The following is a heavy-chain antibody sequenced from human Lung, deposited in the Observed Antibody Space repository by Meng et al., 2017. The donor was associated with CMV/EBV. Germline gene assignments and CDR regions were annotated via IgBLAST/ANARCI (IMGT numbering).Heavy chain of an antibody. Sequence: QVPVRESGPALGKPSETLSLTCAVSGDSITNQNWWAWVRQPPGKGLEWIGEIPHRGSSAYNPSLKSRVSMSIDKSKNQFSLKLTSVTAADTAVYHCLRRSGGSVWGQGTLVTVSS. CDR3: LRRSGGSV. CDR1: GDSITNQNW. V-gene: IGHV4-4*02. CDR2: IPHRGSS. J-gene: IGHJ1*01. D-gene: IGHD3-10*01.